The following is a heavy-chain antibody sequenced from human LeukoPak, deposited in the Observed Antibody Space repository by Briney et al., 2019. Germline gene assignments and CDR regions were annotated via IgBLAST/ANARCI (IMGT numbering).Heavy chain of an antibody. V-gene: IGHV4-59*01. D-gene: IGHD1-26*01. J-gene: IGHJ5*02. CDR3: ARGSGVGWFDP. CDR1: SGSISSYY. CDR2: IYYSGST. Sequence: SETLSLTCTVSSGSISSYYWSWIRQPPGKGLEWIGYIYYSGSTNYNPSLKSRVTISVDTSKNQFSLKLSSVTAADTAVYYCARGSGVGWFDPWGQGTLVTVSS.